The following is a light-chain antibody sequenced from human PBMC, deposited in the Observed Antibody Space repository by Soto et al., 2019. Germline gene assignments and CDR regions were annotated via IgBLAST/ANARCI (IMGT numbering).Light chain of an antibody. CDR3: CSYAGSYTFG. CDR2: DVS. J-gene: IGLJ2*01. Sequence: QSALTQPRSVSGSPGQSVTISCTGTSSDVGGYNYVSWYQQHPGKAPKLMIYDVSKRPSGVPDRFSGSKSGNTASLTISGLQAEDEADYYCCSYAGSYTFGFGGVTNLTVL. V-gene: IGLV2-11*01. CDR1: SSDVGGYNY.